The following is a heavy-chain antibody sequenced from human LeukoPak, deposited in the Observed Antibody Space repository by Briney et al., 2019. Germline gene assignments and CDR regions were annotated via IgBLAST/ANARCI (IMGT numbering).Heavy chain of an antibody. Sequence: GGSLRLSCAASGFTFSSYAMSWVRQAAGKGLEWVSITSGIDGSTNFADAVMGRFTISRDNSKNTLYLQMNSLRAEDTAVYYCARSVGEPWSGYYSTSLYYHMDVWGKGTTVTVSS. J-gene: IGHJ6*03. V-gene: IGHV3-23*01. CDR3: ARSVGEPWSGYYSTSLYYHMDV. CDR2: TSGIDGST. CDR1: GFTFSSYA. D-gene: IGHD3-3*01.